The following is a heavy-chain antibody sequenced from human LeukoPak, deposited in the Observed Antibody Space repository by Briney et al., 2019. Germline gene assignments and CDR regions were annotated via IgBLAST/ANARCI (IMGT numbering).Heavy chain of an antibody. CDR3: ARRAGGSSFDF. D-gene: IGHD3-10*01. J-gene: IGHJ4*02. CDR2: IYWDDDK. CDR1: GFSLSTREMG. Sequence: SGPTLVKPTPTLTLTCSFSGFSLSTREMGVGWIRQPPGKALEWLTIIYWDDDKRYSPSLKSRLTITKDTSKDQVVLTMSNMDPVDTATYYCARRAGGSSFDFWGPGTLVTVSS. V-gene: IGHV2-5*02.